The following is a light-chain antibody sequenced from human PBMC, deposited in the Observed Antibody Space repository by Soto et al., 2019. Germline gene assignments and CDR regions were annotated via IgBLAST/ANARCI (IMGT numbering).Light chain of an antibody. V-gene: IGLV2-23*01. J-gene: IGLJ2*01. CDR2: EGG. CDR3: CSYAGSSTLV. Sequence: QSALTQPASVSGSRGQSITISCTGTSSDVGSYNLVSWYQHHPGRAPKLMISEGGKRPSGVSNRFSGSKSGNTASLTISGLQAEDEADYYCCSYAGSSTLVFGGGTKVTVL. CDR1: SSDVGSYNL.